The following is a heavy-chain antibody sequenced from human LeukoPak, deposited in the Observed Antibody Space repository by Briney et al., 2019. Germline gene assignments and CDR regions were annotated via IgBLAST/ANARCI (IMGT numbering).Heavy chain of an antibody. CDR1: GAPISSISYY. Sequence: SETLSLTCTVSGAPISSISYYWGWIRQSPGKGLEWIGTIYYSGTTYYNPSLKSRVTMSVDTSKNHFSLKLSPVTAADTAVYYCAREPRRYGLLEFVYWGQGSLVAVSS. CDR2: IYYSGTT. J-gene: IGHJ4*02. V-gene: IGHV4-39*07. CDR3: AREPRRYGLLEFVY. D-gene: IGHD1-1*01.